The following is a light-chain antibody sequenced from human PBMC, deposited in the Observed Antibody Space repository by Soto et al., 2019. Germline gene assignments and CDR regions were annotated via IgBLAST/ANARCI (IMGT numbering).Light chain of an antibody. CDR1: SSDIGSYNY. V-gene: IGLV2-14*01. Sequence: QSALTQPASVSASPGQSITISCTGTSSDIGSYNYVSWYQTYPDKAPKLIIYDVVNRPSGVSNRFSGSKSANTASLTIAGLQAEYEADDYCASYRTFSPRYSFGPGTKVTVL. CDR3: ASYRTFSPRYS. CDR2: DVV. J-gene: IGLJ1*01.